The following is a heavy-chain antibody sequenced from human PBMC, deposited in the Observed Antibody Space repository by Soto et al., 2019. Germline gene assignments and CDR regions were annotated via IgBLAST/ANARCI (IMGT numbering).Heavy chain of an antibody. J-gene: IGHJ4*02. D-gene: IGHD5-12*01. V-gene: IGHV4-59*01. CDR3: ARARDGYNYYFDY. CDR2: IYYSGST. Sequence: SEALSLTCTVSGGSSSSYYWSWIRQPPGKGLEWIGYIYYSGSTNYTPSLKSRVTISVDTSKNQFSLKLSSVTAADTAVYYCARARDGYNYYFDYWGQGTLVTVSS. CDR1: GGSSSSYY.